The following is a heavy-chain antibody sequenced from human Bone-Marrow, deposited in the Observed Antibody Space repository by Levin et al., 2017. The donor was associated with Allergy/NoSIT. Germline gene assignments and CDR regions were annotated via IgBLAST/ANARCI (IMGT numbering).Heavy chain of an antibody. CDR1: GYTFTGYY. CDR2: INPNSGGT. Sequence: GESLKISCKASGYTFTGYYIHWVRQAPGQGLEWMGWINPNSGGTNYAQKFHGRVSMTRDTSISTVYMELSRLRSDDTAVFYCAREGVGFGELFLPNWFDPWGQGTLVTVSS. D-gene: IGHD3-10*01. J-gene: IGHJ5*02. V-gene: IGHV1-2*02. CDR3: AREGVGFGELFLPNWFDP.